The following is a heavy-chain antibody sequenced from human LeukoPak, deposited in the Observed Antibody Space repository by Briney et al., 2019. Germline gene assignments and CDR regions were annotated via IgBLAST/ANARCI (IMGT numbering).Heavy chain of an antibody. V-gene: IGHV3-15*01. CDR1: GFSFRDAW. CDR3: AWDDKSVFDF. Sequence: GGSLRLSCVGSGFSFRDAWLSWVRQAPGKGLEWVVRIKSNHNGATTDYVAPVKDRFTISRDDSKNTLYLQMNSLKIEDTAMYYCAWDDKSVFDFWGQGTLVTVSS. D-gene: IGHD3-22*01. CDR2: IKSNHNGATT. J-gene: IGHJ4*02.